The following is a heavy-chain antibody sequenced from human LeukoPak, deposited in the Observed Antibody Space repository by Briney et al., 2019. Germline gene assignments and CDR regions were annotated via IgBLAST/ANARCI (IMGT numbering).Heavy chain of an antibody. V-gene: IGHV1-2*02. D-gene: IGHD3-22*01. CDR3: ARELVKYYYDSSGYYWPH. CDR2: INPNSGGT. Sequence: ASVKVSCKASGYTFTGYYMHWVRQAPGQGLEWMGWINPNSGGTNYAQKFQGRVTMTRDTSISTAYMELSRLRSDDTAVYYCARELVKYYYDSSGYYWPHWGQGTLVTVSS. CDR1: GYTFTGYY. J-gene: IGHJ1*01.